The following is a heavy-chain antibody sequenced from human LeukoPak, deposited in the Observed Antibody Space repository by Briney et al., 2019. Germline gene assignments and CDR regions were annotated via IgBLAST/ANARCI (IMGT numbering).Heavy chain of an antibody. D-gene: IGHD2-2*01. CDR3: ARDSPQCSSTSCRHYYYYYYMDV. CDR2: ISSSSSYI. Sequence: PGGSLRLSCAASGFTFSSYSMNWVRQAPGKGLEWVSSISSSSSYIYYADSVKCRFTISRDNAKNSLYLQMNSLRAEDTAVYYCARDSPQCSSTSCRHYYYYYYMDVWGKGTTVTVSS. CDR1: GFTFSSYS. J-gene: IGHJ6*03. V-gene: IGHV3-21*01.